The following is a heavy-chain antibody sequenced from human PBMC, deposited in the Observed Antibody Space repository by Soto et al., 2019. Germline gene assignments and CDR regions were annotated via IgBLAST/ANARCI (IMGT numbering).Heavy chain of an antibody. V-gene: IGHV6-1*01. CDR3: ARGRGSGWNYYGMDV. Sequence: SQTLSLTCAISGDSGSRNSAAWNWIRQSPSRGLEWLGRTYYRSKWYNDYAGSVKSRITINPDTSKNQVSLQLNSVTPEDSAVNFCARGRGSGWNYYGMDVWGQGTTVTVSS. J-gene: IGHJ6*02. D-gene: IGHD6-19*01. CDR1: GDSGSRNSAA. CDR2: TYYRSKWYN.